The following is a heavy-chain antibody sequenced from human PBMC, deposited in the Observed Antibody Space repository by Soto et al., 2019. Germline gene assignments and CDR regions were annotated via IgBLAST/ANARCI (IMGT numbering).Heavy chain of an antibody. CDR1: GGTFSSYA. V-gene: IGHV1-69*01. Sequence: QVQLVQSGAEVKKPGSSVKVSCKASGGTFSSYAISWVRQAPGQGLEWMGGIIPIFGTANYAQKFQGRVTITADESTSTAYMELSSLRSEDTAVYYCARDQAAGTVKVYYYYGMDVWGQGTTVTVSS. J-gene: IGHJ6*02. D-gene: IGHD6-13*01. CDR2: IIPIFGTA. CDR3: ARDQAAGTVKVYYYYGMDV.